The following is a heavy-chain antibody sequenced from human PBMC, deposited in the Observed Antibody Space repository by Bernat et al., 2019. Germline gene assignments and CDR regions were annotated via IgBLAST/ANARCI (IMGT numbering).Heavy chain of an antibody. Sequence: QVQLVESGGAVVQPGRSLRLSCAASGFTFGSYGMHWVRQAPGKGLEWVALLLSDGSDEYYADSVKGRFTISRDISKNALYLQINRLRVEDTAVYFCARAGFGTVSYFYYYMDVWGKGTTVAVSS. D-gene: IGHD1-1*01. CDR3: ARAGFGTVSYFYYYMDV. V-gene: IGHV3-33*01. CDR2: LLSDGSDE. J-gene: IGHJ6*03. CDR1: GFTFGSYG.